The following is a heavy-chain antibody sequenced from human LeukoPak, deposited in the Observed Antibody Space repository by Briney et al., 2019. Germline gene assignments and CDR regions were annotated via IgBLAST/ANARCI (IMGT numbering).Heavy chain of an antibody. CDR2: IYTSGST. J-gene: IGHJ6*03. CDR3: ARTTEAHSWRTRYYDYYMDV. D-gene: IGHD6-13*01. Sequence: SETLSLTCSVSGGSITGYSWSWIRQTPGKGLEWIGRIYTSGSTNYNPSLKSRVTISVDTSKNQFSLKLSSVTAAHTAVYYCARTTEAHSWRTRYYDYYMDVWGKGTTVTVSS. V-gene: IGHV4-4*07. CDR1: GGSITGYS.